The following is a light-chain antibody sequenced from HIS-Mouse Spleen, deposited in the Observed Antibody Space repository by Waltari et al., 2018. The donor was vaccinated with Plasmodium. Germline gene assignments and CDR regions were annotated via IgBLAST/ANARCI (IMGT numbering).Light chain of an antibody. Sequence: DIQMTQSPSTLSASVGYRVTITCRASQSISSWLAWYQQKPGKAPKLLIYKASSLESGVPSRFSSSGSGTEFTLTISSLQPDDFATYYCQQYNSYQFGQGTKVEIK. J-gene: IGKJ1*01. V-gene: IGKV1-5*03. CDR3: QQYNSYQ. CDR2: KAS. CDR1: QSISSW.